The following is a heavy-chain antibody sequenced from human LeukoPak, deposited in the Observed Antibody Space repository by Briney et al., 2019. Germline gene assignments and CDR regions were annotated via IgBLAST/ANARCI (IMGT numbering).Heavy chain of an antibody. Sequence: SETLSLTCTVSGGSISSYYWTWIRQPPGKGLEWIGYIYYSGITNYNPSLKSRVTIYVDTPKNQFSLKLTSVTAADTAMYYCARSDSSSLPSDYWGQGTLVTVSS. CDR1: GGSISSYY. CDR2: IYYSGIT. J-gene: IGHJ4*02. V-gene: IGHV4-59*01. D-gene: IGHD6-6*01. CDR3: ARSDSSSLPSDY.